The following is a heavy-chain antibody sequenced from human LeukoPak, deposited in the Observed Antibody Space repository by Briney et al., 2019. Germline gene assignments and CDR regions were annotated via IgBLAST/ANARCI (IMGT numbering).Heavy chain of an antibody. D-gene: IGHD5-18*01. CDR3: AREGSYGDSDY. J-gene: IGHJ4*02. Sequence: PGGSLRLSCAASGFTFSSYGMHWVRQAPGKGLEYVSAINSNGGSTYYANSVKGRFTISRDNSKNTLYLQMGSLRAEDMAVYYCAREGSYGDSDYWGQGTLVTVPS. CDR2: INSNGGST. V-gene: IGHV3-64*01. CDR1: GFTFSSYG.